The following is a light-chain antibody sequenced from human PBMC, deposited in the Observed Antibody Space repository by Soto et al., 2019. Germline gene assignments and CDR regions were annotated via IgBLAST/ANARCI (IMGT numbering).Light chain of an antibody. CDR1: QSISSW. CDR2: DAS. CDR3: QQYNSYPVT. J-gene: IGKJ4*01. V-gene: IGKV1-5*01. Sequence: DIQMTQSPSTLSASVGDRVTITSRASQSISSWLAWYQQRPGRAPEVLIYDASSLESGVPSRFSGSGSGTEFTLTISSLQPDDFATYYCQQYNSYPVTFGGGTKVEIK.